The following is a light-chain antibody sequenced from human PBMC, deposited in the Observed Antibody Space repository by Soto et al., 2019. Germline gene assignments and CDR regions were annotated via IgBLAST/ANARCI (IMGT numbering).Light chain of an antibody. Sequence: DIQMTQSPSSVSASVGDRVTITCRASQGINNWLAWYQQNPGKAPKLLIYTTSSLQSGVPSRFSGSGSGTDFTLTISSLQPEDSATYYCQQANSFPLTCGGGTKVEIK. J-gene: IGKJ4*01. CDR1: QGINNW. V-gene: IGKV1D-12*01. CDR3: QQANSFPLT. CDR2: TTS.